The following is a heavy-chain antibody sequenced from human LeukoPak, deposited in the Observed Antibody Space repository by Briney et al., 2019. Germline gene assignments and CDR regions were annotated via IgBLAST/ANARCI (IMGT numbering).Heavy chain of an antibody. CDR2: ISSSSSTI. Sequence: GGSLRLSCAASGFTFGTYAMNWVRQAPGKGQEWVSYISSSSSTIYFPDSVKGRFTISRDNAKNSLYLQMNGLRDEDTAVYYCARDAGSGYFDYWGQGTLVTVSS. D-gene: IGHD6-19*01. J-gene: IGHJ4*02. CDR1: GFTFGTYA. CDR3: ARDAGSGYFDY. V-gene: IGHV3-48*02.